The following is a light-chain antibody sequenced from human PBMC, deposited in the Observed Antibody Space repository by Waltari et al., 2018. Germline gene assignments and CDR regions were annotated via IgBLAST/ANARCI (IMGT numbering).Light chain of an antibody. J-gene: IGKJ5*01. CDR3: QQTYSTPTVT. CDR2: SAS. Sequence: DILMTQSPSSLSATVGDRLTITCRASKNIENYINWYQQRPGRAPKLLIYSASTLQSGVPPRFISSGSGTEFTRTSTNLHPEDFATYYCQQTYSTPTVTFGQGTRLDIK. CDR1: KNIENY. V-gene: IGKV1-39*01.